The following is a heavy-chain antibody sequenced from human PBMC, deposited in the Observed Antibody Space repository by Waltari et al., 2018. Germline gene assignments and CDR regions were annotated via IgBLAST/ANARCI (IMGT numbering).Heavy chain of an antibody. D-gene: IGHD4-17*01. J-gene: IGHJ3*02. CDR1: GCTFSTYS. V-gene: IGHV3-21*01. CDR3: ARYMTTVTTGNAFDI. Sequence: EVQLVESGGGLVKPGASLRLSCAASGCTFSTYSMNWVRQAPGKGLEWVSSISSSSSYIYYADSVKGRFTISRDNAKNSLYLQMNSLRAEDTAVYYCARYMTTVTTGNAFDIWGQGTMVTVSS. CDR2: ISSSSSYI.